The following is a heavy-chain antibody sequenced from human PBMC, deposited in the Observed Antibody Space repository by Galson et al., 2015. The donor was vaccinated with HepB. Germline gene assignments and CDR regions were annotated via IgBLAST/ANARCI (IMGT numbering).Heavy chain of an antibody. D-gene: IGHD3-3*01. CDR2: MNPNSGNT. J-gene: IGHJ6*03. CDR3: ARAPATFGVVASYYYYYYMDV. Sequence: SVKVSCKASGYTFTSYDINWVRRATGQGLEWMGWMNPNSGNTGYAQKFQGRVTMTRNTSISTAYMELSSLRSEDTAVYYCARAPATFGVVASYYYYYYMDVWGKGTTVTVSS. CDR1: GYTFTSYD. V-gene: IGHV1-8*01.